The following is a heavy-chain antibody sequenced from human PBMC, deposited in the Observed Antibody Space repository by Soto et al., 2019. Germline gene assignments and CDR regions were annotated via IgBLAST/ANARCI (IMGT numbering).Heavy chain of an antibody. CDR1: GGSISSSSYF. D-gene: IGHD2-21*02. Sequence: QLQLQESGPGLVKPSENLSLTCTVSGGSISSSSYFWGWIRQPPGKGLERIGSIYYSGSTYYNPSVKSRVTVSVETSKTQFSLKLSSVTAADTAVYYCARHPSDFWFDPWGQGTLVTVSS. CDR3: ARHPSDFWFDP. J-gene: IGHJ5*02. V-gene: IGHV4-39*01. CDR2: IYYSGST.